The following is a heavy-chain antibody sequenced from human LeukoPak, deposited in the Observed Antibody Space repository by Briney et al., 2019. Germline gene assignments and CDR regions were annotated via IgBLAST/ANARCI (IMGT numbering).Heavy chain of an antibody. CDR1: GYTLTELS. D-gene: IGHD6-13*01. V-gene: IGHV1-24*01. CDR2: FDPEDGET. Sequence: ASVKVSCKFSGYTLTELSMHWVRQAPGKGLEWMGGFDPEDGETIYAQKFQGRVTMTRDTSTSTVYMELSSLRSEDTAVYYCARGDSSSWYVDPWGQGTLVTVSS. CDR3: ARGDSSSWYVDP. J-gene: IGHJ5*02.